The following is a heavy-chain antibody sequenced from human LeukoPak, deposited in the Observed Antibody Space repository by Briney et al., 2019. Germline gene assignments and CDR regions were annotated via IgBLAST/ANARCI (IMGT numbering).Heavy chain of an antibody. V-gene: IGHV1-18*01. CDR1: GYTFTSYG. J-gene: IGHJ4*02. CDR2: ISAYNGNT. CDR3: ARDAESGYSYFDY. Sequence: GASVKVSCKASGYTFTSYGISWVRQAPGQGLEWMGWISAYNGNTNYAQKFQGRVTMTRDTSISTAYMELSRLRSDDTAVYYCARDAESGYSYFDYWGQGTLVTVSS. D-gene: IGHD5-18*01.